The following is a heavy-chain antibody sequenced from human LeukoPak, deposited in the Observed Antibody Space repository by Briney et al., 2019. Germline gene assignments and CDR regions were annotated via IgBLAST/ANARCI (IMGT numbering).Heavy chain of an antibody. V-gene: IGHV4-4*09. CDR1: GGSISSYY. CDR2: IYTSGST. J-gene: IGHJ3*02. Sequence: SETLSLTCTVSGGSISSYYWSWIRQPPGKGLEWIGYIYTSGSTNYNPSLKSRVTISVDTSNNHFSLRLSSVTAADTAVYYCARHKFDYYGSGTHASDIWGQGTMVTVSS. CDR3: ARHKFDYYGSGTHASDI. D-gene: IGHD3-10*01.